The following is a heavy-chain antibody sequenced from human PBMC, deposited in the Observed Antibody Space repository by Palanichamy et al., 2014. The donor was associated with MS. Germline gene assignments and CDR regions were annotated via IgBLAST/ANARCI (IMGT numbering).Heavy chain of an antibody. J-gene: IGHJ4*02. D-gene: IGHD1-26*01. CDR2: IYSSGST. Sequence: QVQLQESGPGLVKPSETLSLTCTVSGGPISGYYWSWIRQPPGKGLEWIGYIYSSGSTDSNPSLKSRVTISLGTSKNQFSLKLSSVTAADTAVYFCARAVGATDVDYWGQGTLVTVSS. CDR3: ARAVGATDVDY. CDR1: GGPISGYY. V-gene: IGHV4-59*01.